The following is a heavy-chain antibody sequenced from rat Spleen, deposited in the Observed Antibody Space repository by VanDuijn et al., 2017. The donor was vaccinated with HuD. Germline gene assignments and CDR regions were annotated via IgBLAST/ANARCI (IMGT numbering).Heavy chain of an antibody. Sequence: QVQLKESGPGLVPPSQTLSLTCTVSGFSLTSHHVSWVRQPPGKGLQWMGVIWTGGSTVYNSLLKSRLSISRDTSKSQVFLKMSSLQTEDTATYYCARFGGEFDYWGQGVMVTVSS. CDR1: GFSLTSHH. CDR3: ARFGGEFDY. CDR2: IWTGGST. V-gene: IGHV2-43*01. D-gene: IGHD4-6*01. J-gene: IGHJ2*01.